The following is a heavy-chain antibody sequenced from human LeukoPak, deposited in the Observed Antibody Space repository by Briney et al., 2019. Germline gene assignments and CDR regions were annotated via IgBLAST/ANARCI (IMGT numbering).Heavy chain of an antibody. V-gene: IGHV1-18*01. CDR3: ARDSGPIVVVPANKGGRWFDP. D-gene: IGHD2-2*01. CDR2: ISAYNGNT. J-gene: IGHJ5*02. CDR1: GYTFTSYG. Sequence: ASVKVSCKASGYTFTSYGISWVRQAPGQGLEWMGWISAYNGNTNYAQKLQGRVTMTTDTSTSTAYMELRSLRSDDTAVYYCARDSGPIVVVPANKGGRWFDPWGQGTLVTVSS.